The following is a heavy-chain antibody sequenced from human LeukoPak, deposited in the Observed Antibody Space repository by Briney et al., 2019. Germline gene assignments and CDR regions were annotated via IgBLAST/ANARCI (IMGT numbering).Heavy chain of an antibody. Sequence: GGSLRLSCAASGFTFSDYWMTWVRQAPGKGLEWVANIRQDGDKRSYGGSVKGRFTISRDNAKNSLYLQMNSLRAEDTAVYYCARPYYYDSSGYYPFDYWGQGTLVTVSS. J-gene: IGHJ4*02. V-gene: IGHV3-7*01. CDR3: ARPYYYDSSGYYPFDY. CDR1: GFTFSDYW. D-gene: IGHD3-22*01. CDR2: IRQDGDKR.